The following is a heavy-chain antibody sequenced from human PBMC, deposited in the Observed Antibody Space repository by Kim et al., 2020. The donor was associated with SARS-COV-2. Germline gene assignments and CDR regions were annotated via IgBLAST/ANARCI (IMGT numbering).Heavy chain of an antibody. CDR3: VTDERASVWGS. CDR2: ISSYSNYI. Sequence: GGSLRLSCVASGFMFSAYRMDWVRQAPGKGPEWVSSISSYSNYIYYADSVKGQFTISRDNAKNSVFLQMNSLRPEDTAVNYCVTDERASVWGSWGQGTLVTVSS. J-gene: IGHJ5*02. CDR1: GFMFSAYR. V-gene: IGHV3-21*01. D-gene: IGHD3-16*01.